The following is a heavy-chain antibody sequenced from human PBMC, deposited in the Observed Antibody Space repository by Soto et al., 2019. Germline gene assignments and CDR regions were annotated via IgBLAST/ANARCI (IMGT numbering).Heavy chain of an antibody. V-gene: IGHV3-48*02. CDR3: ARVGYYYDSSGYYPLPDY. J-gene: IGHJ4*02. Sequence: PGGSLRLSCAASGFTFSSYSMNWVRQAPGKGLEWVSYISSSSSTIYYADSVKGRFTISRDNAKNSLYLQMNSLRDEDTAVYYCARVGYYYDSSGYYPLPDYWGQGTLVTVPQ. CDR1: GFTFSSYS. CDR2: ISSSSSTI. D-gene: IGHD3-22*01.